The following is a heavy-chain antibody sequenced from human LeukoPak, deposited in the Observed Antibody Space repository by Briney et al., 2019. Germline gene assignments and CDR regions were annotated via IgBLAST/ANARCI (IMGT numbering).Heavy chain of an antibody. D-gene: IGHD3-10*01. CDR2: IKQDGSEK. CDR3: AKAAELWFGELTYYFDY. Sequence: GGSLRLSCAASGFTFSSYWMSWVRQAPGKGLEWVANIKQDGSEKYYADSVKGRFTISRDNAKNSLYLQMNSLRAEDTAVYYCAKAAELWFGELTYYFDYWGQGTLVTVSS. J-gene: IGHJ4*02. V-gene: IGHV3-7*01. CDR1: GFTFSSYW.